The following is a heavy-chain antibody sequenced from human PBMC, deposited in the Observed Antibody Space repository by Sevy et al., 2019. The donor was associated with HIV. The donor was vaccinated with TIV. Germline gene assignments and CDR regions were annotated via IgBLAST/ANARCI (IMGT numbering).Heavy chain of an antibody. D-gene: IGHD3-16*01. J-gene: IGHJ4*02. CDR3: VRDAVGYFGGG. CDR1: GFTFSAYD. Sequence: GGSLRLSCAASGFTFSAYDMNWVRQAPGKGLEWVSYISKGGTTMYFADSVRGRFTISRDDDKDYLYLQMNSLKVEDTAIYYRVRDAVGYFGGGWGSGTLVTVSS. CDR2: ISKGGTTM. V-gene: IGHV3-48*03.